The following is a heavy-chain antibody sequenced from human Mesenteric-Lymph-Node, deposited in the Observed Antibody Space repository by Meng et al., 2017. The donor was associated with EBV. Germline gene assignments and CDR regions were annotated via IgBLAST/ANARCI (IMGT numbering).Heavy chain of an antibody. CDR1: GFTFSSYD. J-gene: IGHJ4*02. V-gene: IGHV3-33*01. CDR2: IWSDGSYQ. CDR3: ARDLKRETYDY. Sequence: VEAGGGVVQPGRSLRLSCAASGFTFSSYDIHWVRQAPGKGLEWVAVIWSDGSYQYYADSVKGRFTMSRDNSKNTVYPQLNSLRAEDTAVYYCARDLKRETYDYWGQGTLVTVSS.